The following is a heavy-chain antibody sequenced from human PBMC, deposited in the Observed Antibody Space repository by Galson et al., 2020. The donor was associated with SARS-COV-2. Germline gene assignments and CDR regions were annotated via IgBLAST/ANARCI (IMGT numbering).Heavy chain of an antibody. V-gene: IGHV3-13*01. D-gene: IGHD6-13*01. Sequence: TGGSLRLSCAASGFSISNYDMHWVRQATGKGLEWVSVIGPAGDTYYAGSVKGRFTISRENAKNSLYLQMNSLRVGDTAVYYCARAGSSWYGGGFDPWGQGTLVTVSS. CDR3: ARAGSSWYGGGFDP. CDR1: GFSISNYD. CDR2: IGPAGDT. J-gene: IGHJ5*02.